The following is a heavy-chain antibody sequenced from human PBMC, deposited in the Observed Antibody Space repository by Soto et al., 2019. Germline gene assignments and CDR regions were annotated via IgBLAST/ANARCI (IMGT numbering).Heavy chain of an antibody. CDR3: ARGGILPGYYLYY. V-gene: IGHV3-48*01. D-gene: IGHD3-9*01. J-gene: IGHJ4*02. CDR2: ISSSSSTI. Sequence: GGSLRLSCAASGFTFSSYSMTWVRQAPGKGLEWVSYISSSSSTIYYAESLKGRFTISRDNAKNSLYLQMDSLRVEDTAVYYWARGGILPGYYLYYWGLGTLVTVSS. CDR1: GFTFSSYS.